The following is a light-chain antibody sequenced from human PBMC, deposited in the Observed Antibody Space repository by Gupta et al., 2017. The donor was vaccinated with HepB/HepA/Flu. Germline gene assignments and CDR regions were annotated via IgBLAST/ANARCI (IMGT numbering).Light chain of an antibody. CDR1: SSDVGAYNY. V-gene: IGLV2-14*01. J-gene: IGLJ2*01. CDR3: GSYTSTSTVV. Sequence: QSALTQPASVSGSPGQSITISCTGTSSDVGAYNYVSWYQQHPNKAPKVMIYHVSNRPSGVSNRFSGSKSGNTASLTISGRQEEDEADYYCGSYTSTSTVVFGGGTKLTVL. CDR2: HVS.